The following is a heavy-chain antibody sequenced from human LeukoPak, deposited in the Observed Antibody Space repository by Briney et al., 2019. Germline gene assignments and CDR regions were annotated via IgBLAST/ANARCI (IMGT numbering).Heavy chain of an antibody. Sequence: SETLSPTCTVSGVSISSYYWSWIRQPPGKGLEWIGYIYYSGSTNYNPSLKSRVTTSVDTSKNQFSLKLSSVTAADTAVYYCARLFYYGSGSYRIYYFDYWGQGTLVTVSS. D-gene: IGHD3-10*01. J-gene: IGHJ4*02. CDR1: GVSISSYY. CDR3: ARLFYYGSGSYRIYYFDY. V-gene: IGHV4-59*08. CDR2: IYYSGST.